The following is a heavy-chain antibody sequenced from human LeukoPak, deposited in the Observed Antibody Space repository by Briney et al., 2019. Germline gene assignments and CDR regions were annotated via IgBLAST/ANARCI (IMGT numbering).Heavy chain of an antibody. D-gene: IGHD3-16*01. CDR1: GGSFSGYY. CDR3: ARNRVIMFAVPEDY. CDR2: INHIGST. V-gene: IGHV4-34*01. J-gene: IGHJ4*02. Sequence: PSETLSLTCAVYGGSFSGYYWSWIRLPPGKGLERIGEINHIGSTNYNPSLKSRVTISVDTSKNQFSLELSSVTAADTAVYYCARNRVIMFAVPEDYWGQGTLVTVSS.